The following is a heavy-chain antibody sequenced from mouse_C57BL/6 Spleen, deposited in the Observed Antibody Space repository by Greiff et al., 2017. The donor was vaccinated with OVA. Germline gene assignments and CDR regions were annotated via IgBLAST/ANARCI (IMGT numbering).Heavy chain of an antibody. Sequence: VQLQQPGAELVKPGASVKMSCKASGYTFTSYWITWVKQRPGQGLEWNGDIYPGSGSTNYNEKFKSKATLTVDTSSSTAYMQLSSLTSEDSAVYYCARSDYYGSSHWYFDVWGTGTTVTVSS. J-gene: IGHJ1*03. D-gene: IGHD1-1*01. CDR1: GYTFTSYW. CDR2: IYPGSGST. V-gene: IGHV1-55*01. CDR3: ARSDYYGSSHWYFDV.